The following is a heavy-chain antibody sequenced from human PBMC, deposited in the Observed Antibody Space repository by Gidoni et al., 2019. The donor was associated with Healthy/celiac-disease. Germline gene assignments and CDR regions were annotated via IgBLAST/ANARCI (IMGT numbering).Heavy chain of an antibody. CDR2: INHSGST. J-gene: IGHJ6*02. V-gene: IGHV4-34*01. Sequence: QVQLQQWGAGLLKPSETLSLTCAVYGGSFSGYYWSWIRQPPGKGLEWIGEINHSGSTNYNPSLKSRVTISVDTSKNQFSLKLSSVTAADTAVYYCASRGHMVPTIPHPYYYYGMDVWGQGTTVTVSS. CDR3: ASRGHMVPTIPHPYYYYGMDV. D-gene: IGHD6-13*01. CDR1: GGSFSGYY.